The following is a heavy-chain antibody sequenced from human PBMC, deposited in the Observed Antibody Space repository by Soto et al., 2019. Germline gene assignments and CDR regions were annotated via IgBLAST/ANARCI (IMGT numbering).Heavy chain of an antibody. CDR1: DSSIVTSYY. CDR3: ARVGAMAPEFHFDS. CDR2: LYHIGTT. V-gene: IGHV4-38-2*02. J-gene: IGHJ4*02. Sequence: XETLYLTCTVSDSSIVTSYYWGWIRQPPGGGLEWIGSLYHIGTTYYNPSLRSRATISVDTSKNQFFLQLTSLTAADTAVYYCARVGAMAPEFHFDSWGPGHLVTVSS. D-gene: IGHD6-19*01.